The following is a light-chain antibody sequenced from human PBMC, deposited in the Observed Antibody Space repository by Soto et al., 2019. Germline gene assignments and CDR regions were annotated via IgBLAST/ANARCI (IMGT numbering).Light chain of an antibody. Sequence: DIVMTQSPDSLAVSLGERATINCKSSQTILDRSNNKNRLVWYQQKPGQPPKLLISWASTRESGVPDRFSGGGSGTDFILTISSLQAEDVAVYYCQQYYALPITFGQGTRLEIK. V-gene: IGKV4-1*01. CDR1: QTILDRSNNKNR. J-gene: IGKJ5*01. CDR2: WAS. CDR3: QQYYALPIT.